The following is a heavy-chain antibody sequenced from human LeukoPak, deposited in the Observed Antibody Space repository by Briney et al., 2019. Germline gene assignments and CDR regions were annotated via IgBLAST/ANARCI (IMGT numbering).Heavy chain of an antibody. Sequence: GGSLRLSCAASGFTFSSYGMHWVRQAPGKGLEWVAVVWYDGSNKYYADSVKGRFTISRDNSKNTLYLLMNSLRAEDTAVYYCARDRDYAYFDYWGQGTLVTVSS. CDR3: ARDRDYAYFDY. D-gene: IGHD4-17*01. CDR1: GFTFSSYG. J-gene: IGHJ4*02. V-gene: IGHV3-33*08. CDR2: VWYDGSNK.